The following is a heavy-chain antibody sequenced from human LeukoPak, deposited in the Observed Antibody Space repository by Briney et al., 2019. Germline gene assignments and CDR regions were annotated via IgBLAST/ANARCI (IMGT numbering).Heavy chain of an antibody. J-gene: IGHJ5*02. CDR2: IIPIFGTA. CDR1: GGTFSSYA. Sequence: GASVKVSCKASGGTFSSYAISWVRQATGQGLEWMGGIIPIFGTANYAQKFQGRVTITADESTSTAYMELSSLRSEDTAVYYCASGDIVATINWFDPWGQGTLVTVSS. D-gene: IGHD5-12*01. CDR3: ASGDIVATINWFDP. V-gene: IGHV1-69*13.